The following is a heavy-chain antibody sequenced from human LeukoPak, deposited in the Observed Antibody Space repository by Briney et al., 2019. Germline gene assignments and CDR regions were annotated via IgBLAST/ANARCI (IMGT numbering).Heavy chain of an antibody. J-gene: IGHJ2*01. D-gene: IGHD4-17*01. V-gene: IGHV4-39*02. CDR2: IYYSGST. CDR3: ARGDYDYWYFDL. Sequence: ETLSLTCTVSGGSISSSSYYWGWIRQPPGKGLEWIGSIYYSGSTYYNPSLKSRVTISVDTSKNQFSLKLTSVTAADTAVYYCARGDYDYWYFDLWGRGTLVTVSS. CDR1: GGSISSSSYY.